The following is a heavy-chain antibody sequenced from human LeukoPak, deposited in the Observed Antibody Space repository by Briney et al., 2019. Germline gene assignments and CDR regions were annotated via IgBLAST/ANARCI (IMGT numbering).Heavy chain of an antibody. CDR3: ARDVAREFDY. J-gene: IGHJ4*02. D-gene: IGHD5-24*01. CDR2: INPSDGST. V-gene: IGHV1-46*01. Sequence: ASVKVSCKASGYIFISYYIHWVRQAPGQGLEWMGVINPSDGSTNYARKFQGRVTMTRDRSTSTVYMELSSLRSEDTAVYYCARDVAREFDYWGQGSLVTVSS. CDR1: GYIFISYY.